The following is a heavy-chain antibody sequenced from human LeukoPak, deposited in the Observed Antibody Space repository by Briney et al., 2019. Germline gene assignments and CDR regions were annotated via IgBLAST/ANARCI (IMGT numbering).Heavy chain of an antibody. Sequence: PGGSLRLSCAASGFTFSGSAMHWVRQASGKGLEWVGRIRSKANKYATAYAASMKGRFTISRDDSKNTAYLQMNSLKTEDTAVYCCIRHSPDTSMANGGYWGQGTLVTVSS. D-gene: IGHD5-18*01. V-gene: IGHV3-73*01. CDR2: IRSKANKYAT. CDR1: GFTFSGSA. CDR3: IRHSPDTSMANGGY. J-gene: IGHJ4*02.